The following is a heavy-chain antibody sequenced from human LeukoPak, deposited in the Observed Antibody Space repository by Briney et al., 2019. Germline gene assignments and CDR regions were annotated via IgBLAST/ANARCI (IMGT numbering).Heavy chain of an antibody. CDR1: GAAITDYY. V-gene: IGHV4-59*01. CDR2: IYNSEIT. J-gene: IGHJ4*02. CDR3: ARVSSGSYLYFDY. D-gene: IGHD1-26*01. Sequence: SETLSLTCTVSGAAITDYYWSWIRQAPGKGLEFIGYIYNSEITNYNPSLTSRVTMSVDTSKNQFSLNLSSVTAADTAVYYCARVSSGSYLYFDYWGQGTLVTVSS.